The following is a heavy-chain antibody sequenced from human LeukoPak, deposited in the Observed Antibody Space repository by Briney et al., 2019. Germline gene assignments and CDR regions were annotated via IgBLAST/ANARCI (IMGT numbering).Heavy chain of an antibody. J-gene: IGHJ4*02. Sequence: GRSLRLSCAASGFTFDDYAMHWVRQAPGKGLEWVSGISWNSGAVGYADSVKGRFTIPRDNAKNSLYLQMNSLRAEDTALYYCAKGLSKSSSASYYTDWGQGTLVTVSS. CDR3: AKGLSKSSSASYYTD. CDR2: ISWNSGAV. V-gene: IGHV3-9*01. CDR1: GFTFDDYA. D-gene: IGHD2-2*02.